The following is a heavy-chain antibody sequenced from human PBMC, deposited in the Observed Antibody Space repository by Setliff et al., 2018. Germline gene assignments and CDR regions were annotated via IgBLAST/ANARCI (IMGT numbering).Heavy chain of an antibody. Sequence: GGSLRLSCAASGFNFSSYGMHWVRQAPGKGLEWVAAIWFDGSNHYYVDSVKGRFTISRDNAKNSVDLEMNSLRAEDTAVYYCARRYCSSTGCVMDVWGKGTTVTVSS. J-gene: IGHJ6*03. CDR2: IWFDGSNH. V-gene: IGHV3-33*01. D-gene: IGHD2-2*01. CDR3: ARRYCSSTGCVMDV. CDR1: GFNFSSYG.